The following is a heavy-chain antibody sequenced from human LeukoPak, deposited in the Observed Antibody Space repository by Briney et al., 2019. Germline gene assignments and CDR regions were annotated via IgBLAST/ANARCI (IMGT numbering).Heavy chain of an antibody. CDR2: INAGNGNR. CDR3: ARGSKYYFDY. CDR1: GYTFTSYA. D-gene: IGHD6-6*01. J-gene: IGHJ4*02. Sequence: ASVKVSCKASGYTFTSYAMHWVRQAPGQRLEWMGWINAGNGNRKYSQKFQGRVTITRDTSASTAYMELSSLRSEDTAVYYCARGSKYYFDYWGQGTLVTVSS. V-gene: IGHV1-3*01.